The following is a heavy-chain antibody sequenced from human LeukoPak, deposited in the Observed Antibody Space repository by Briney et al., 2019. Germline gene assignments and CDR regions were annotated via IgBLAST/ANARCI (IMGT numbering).Heavy chain of an antibody. J-gene: IGHJ6*03. V-gene: IGHV3-74*03. D-gene: IGHD4-17*01. CDR1: GFSFNNYL. Sequence: GGSLRLSCAGSGFSFNNYLMHWVRQAPGKGLVWVSRINTDGSHSMYADSVKGRFSISRDNTKNTLYLQMNSLRAEDTAVYYCTRDLNGDPYYLDVWGKGTTVTVSS. CDR2: INTDGSHS. CDR3: TRDLNGDPYYLDV.